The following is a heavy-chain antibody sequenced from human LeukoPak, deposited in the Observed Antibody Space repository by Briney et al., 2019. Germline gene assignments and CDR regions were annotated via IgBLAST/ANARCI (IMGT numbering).Heavy chain of an antibody. D-gene: IGHD3-3*01. Sequence: PSETLSLTCTVSGGSISSYYWSWIRQPPGKGLEWIGYSYYSGSTNYNPSLKSRVTISADTSKNHLSLKLNSVTAADTAVYYCARASTYDFWFGMDAWGQGTTVTVSS. CDR2: SYYSGST. V-gene: IGHV4-59*01. CDR1: GGSISSYY. J-gene: IGHJ6*02. CDR3: ARASTYDFWFGMDA.